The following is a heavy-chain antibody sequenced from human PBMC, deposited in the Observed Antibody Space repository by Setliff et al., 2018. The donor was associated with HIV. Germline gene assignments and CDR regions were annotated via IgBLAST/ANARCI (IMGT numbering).Heavy chain of an antibody. CDR2: INHSGST. CDR1: GGSFNGYY. D-gene: IGHD2-15*01. CDR3: ARARRAGSGPKYFQH. Sequence: KTSETLSLTCAVYGGSFNGYYWSWIRQPPGKGLEWIGEINHSGSTNYNPSLKSRVTMSVDKSKNQFSLRLSSVTAADTAVYYCARARRAGSGPKYFQHWGQGTLVTVSS. J-gene: IGHJ1*01. V-gene: IGHV4-34*01.